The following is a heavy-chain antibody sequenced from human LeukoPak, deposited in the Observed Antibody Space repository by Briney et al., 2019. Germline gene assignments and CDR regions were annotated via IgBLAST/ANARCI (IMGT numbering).Heavy chain of an antibody. Sequence: GGSLRLSCAASGFTFSSYAMSWVRQAPGKGLEWVSAISGSGGSTYYADSVKGRFTISRDNSKNTLYLQMDSLRAEDTAVYYCAGAPLAWIQLWLRGYYFDYWGQGTLVTVSS. CDR1: GFTFSSYA. V-gene: IGHV3-23*01. D-gene: IGHD5-18*01. J-gene: IGHJ4*02. CDR3: AGAPLAWIQLWLRGYYFDY. CDR2: ISGSGGST.